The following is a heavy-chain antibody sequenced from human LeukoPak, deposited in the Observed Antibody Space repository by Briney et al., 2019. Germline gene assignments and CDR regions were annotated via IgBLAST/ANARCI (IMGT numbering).Heavy chain of an antibody. Sequence: PGGSLRLSCAASGFTFSSYAMSWVRQAPGKELEWVSSISDGGTTTLYADSVKGRFTTSRDHAKNSLSLQLNSLRAEDTAVYYCAKGGIRYGYWFDHWGQGTLVTVSS. J-gene: IGHJ5*02. CDR3: AKGGIRYGYWFDH. CDR1: GFTFSSYA. V-gene: IGHV3-23*01. D-gene: IGHD3-10*01. CDR2: ISDGGTTT.